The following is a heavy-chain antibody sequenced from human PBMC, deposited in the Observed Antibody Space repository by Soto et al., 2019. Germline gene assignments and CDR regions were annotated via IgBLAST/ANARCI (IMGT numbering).Heavy chain of an antibody. CDR3: ARDTRSSWPYYFDY. CDR1: GFTFSSYW. Sequence: EVQLVESGGGLVQPGGSLRLSCAASGFTFSSYWMHWVRQAPGKGLVWVSRINSDGSSTSYADSVKGRFTISRDNAKNTLYLQMNSLRAGDTAVYYCARDTRSSWPYYFDYWGQGTLVTVSS. V-gene: IGHV3-74*01. CDR2: INSDGSST. J-gene: IGHJ4*02. D-gene: IGHD6-13*01.